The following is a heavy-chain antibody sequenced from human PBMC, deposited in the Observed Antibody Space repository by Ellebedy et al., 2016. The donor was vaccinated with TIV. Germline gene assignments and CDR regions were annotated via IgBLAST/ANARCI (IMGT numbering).Heavy chain of an antibody. V-gene: IGHV4-59*01. CDR2: VYSSGST. CDR1: DGSINRYY. Sequence: MPSETLSLTCTVSDGSINRYYWSWIRQTPGKELEWIGYVYSSGSTNYNPSLTSRLTISLNASKNQVSLKLSSVTAADTAVDYCARVGWDGNWFDAWGQGILVSVSS. CDR3: ARVGWDGNWFDA. J-gene: IGHJ5*02. D-gene: IGHD1-26*01.